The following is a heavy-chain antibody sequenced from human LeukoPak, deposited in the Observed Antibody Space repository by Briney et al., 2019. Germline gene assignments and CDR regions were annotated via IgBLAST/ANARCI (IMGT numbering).Heavy chain of an antibody. V-gene: IGHV1-18*01. D-gene: IGHD1-7*01. CDR2: ISAYNGNT. CDR3: ARDRGIAGTTDFDY. J-gene: IGHJ4*02. Sequence: AASVKVSCKASGYTFTSYGISWVRQAPGQGLEWMGWISAYNGNTNYAQKLQGRVTMTTDTSTSTAYMELRSLRSDDTAVYYCARDRGIAGTTDFDYWGQGTLVTVSS. CDR1: GYTFTSYG.